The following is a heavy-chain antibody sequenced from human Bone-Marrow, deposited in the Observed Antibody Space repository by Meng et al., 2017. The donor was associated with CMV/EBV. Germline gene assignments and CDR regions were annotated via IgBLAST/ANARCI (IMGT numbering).Heavy chain of an antibody. D-gene: IGHD6-13*01. CDR1: GFTFDDYG. CDR2: IKSKTDGGTT. V-gene: IGHV3-15*01. Sequence: GESLKISCAASGFTFDDYGMSWVRQAPGKGLEWVGRIKSKTDGGTTDYAAPVKGRFTISRDDSKNTLYLQMNSLKTEDTAVYYCTPEKHWYAFDIWGQGTIVAASS. CDR3: TPEKHWYAFDI. J-gene: IGHJ3*02.